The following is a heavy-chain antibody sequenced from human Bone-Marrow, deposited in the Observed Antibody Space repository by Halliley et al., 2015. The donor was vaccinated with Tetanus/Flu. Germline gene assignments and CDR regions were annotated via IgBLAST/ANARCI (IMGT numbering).Heavy chain of an antibody. CDR1: GGSFSGYY. J-gene: IGHJ4*02. V-gene: IGHV4-34*01. CDR3: ARGLAYCGGDCSGSFDY. D-gene: IGHD2-21*02. CDR2: INHRGST. Sequence: TLSLTCAVYGGSFSGYYWSRIRQPPGKGLEWIGEINHRGSTNYNPSLKSRVTISVDTSKNQFSLKLSSVTAADTAVYYCARGLAYCGGDCSGSFDYWGQGTLVTVSS.